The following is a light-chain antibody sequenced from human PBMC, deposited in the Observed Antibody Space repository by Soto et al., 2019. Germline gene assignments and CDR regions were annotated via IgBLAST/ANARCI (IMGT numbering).Light chain of an antibody. CDR1: SSDVGGYKY. CDR3: SSYSDSDTKV. Sequence: QSVLTQPASVSGSPGQSITISCTGTSSDVGGYKYVSWYQQYPGKAPKLMMYEVSNRPSGVSDRFSGSKSDTTAYLTISGLQAEDEADYYCSSYSDSDTKVFGTGTKVTVL. V-gene: IGLV2-14*01. CDR2: EVS. J-gene: IGLJ1*01.